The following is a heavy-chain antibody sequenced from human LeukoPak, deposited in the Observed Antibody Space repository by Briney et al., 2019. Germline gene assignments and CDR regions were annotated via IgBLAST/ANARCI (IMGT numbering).Heavy chain of an antibody. CDR1: GGSISSSSYY. J-gene: IGHJ4*02. CDR3: VKAAVAVDY. D-gene: IGHD6-19*01. V-gene: IGHV4-39*07. Sequence: SETLSLTCTVSGGSISSSSYYWGWIRQPPGKGLEWIGEIYHSGSTNYNPSLKSRVTISLDKSKNLFSLRLTSVTAADTAVYYRVKAAVAVDYWGQGTLVTVSS. CDR2: IYHSGST.